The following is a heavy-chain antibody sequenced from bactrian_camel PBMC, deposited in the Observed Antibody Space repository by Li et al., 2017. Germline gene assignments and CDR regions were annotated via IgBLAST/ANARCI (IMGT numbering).Heavy chain of an antibody. D-gene: IGHD7*01. CDR2: VDSDGVT. CDR3: AAFKGVAGRCSDFGY. Sequence: HVQLVESGGGSVQAGGSLKLSCATSGRTRGPYCMGWFRQAPGKEREGVAAVDSDGVTTYADSVKGRFTISQDNAKNTLYLQMNSLKPEDTAMYYCAAFKGVAGRCSDFGYWGQGTQVTVS. V-gene: IGHV3S55*01. J-gene: IGHJ6*01. CDR1: GRTRGPYC.